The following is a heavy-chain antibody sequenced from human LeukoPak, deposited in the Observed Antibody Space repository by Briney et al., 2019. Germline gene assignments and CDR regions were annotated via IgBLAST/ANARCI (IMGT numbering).Heavy chain of an antibody. CDR3: ARDRGDYDAFDI. CDR2: ISSSGSTI. V-gene: IGHV3-48*01. D-gene: IGHD4-17*01. Sequence: GGSLRLSCAASGFTFSSYSVNWVRQAPGKGLEWVSYISSSGSTIYYADSVKGRFTISRDNAKNSLYLQMNSLRAEDTAVYYCARDRGDYDAFDIWGQGTMVTVSS. J-gene: IGHJ3*02. CDR1: GFTFSSYS.